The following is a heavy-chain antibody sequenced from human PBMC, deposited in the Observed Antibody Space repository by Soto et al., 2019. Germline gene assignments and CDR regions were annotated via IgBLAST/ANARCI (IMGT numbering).Heavy chain of an antibody. Sequence: QLQLQESSPGLVKPSETLSLTCTVSGGSISSSSYYWGWIRQPPGKGLEWIGSIYYSGSTYYNPSLKSRVTISVDTSKNQFSLKLSSVTAADTAVYYCARRASSRASYNWFDPWGQGTLVTVSS. CDR3: ARRASSRASYNWFDP. J-gene: IGHJ5*02. V-gene: IGHV4-39*01. CDR2: IYYSGST. D-gene: IGHD2-2*01. CDR1: GGSISSSSYY.